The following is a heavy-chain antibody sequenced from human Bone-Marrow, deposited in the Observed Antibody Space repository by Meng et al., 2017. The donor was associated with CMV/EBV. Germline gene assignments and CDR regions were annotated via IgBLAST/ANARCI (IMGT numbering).Heavy chain of an antibody. D-gene: IGHD5-12*01. CDR3: ARGPQVSWLRSRLAAFDI. CDR2: VNHSGGT. CDR1: GASFSSYY. V-gene: IGHV4-34*01. Sequence: LRLSCAVYGASFSSYYWTWIRQPPGKGLEWIGEVNHSGGTNYNPSLKSRVTISVDTSKNQFSLKLSSVTAADTAVYYCARGPQVSWLRSRLAAFDIWGQETMVTVSS. J-gene: IGHJ3*02.